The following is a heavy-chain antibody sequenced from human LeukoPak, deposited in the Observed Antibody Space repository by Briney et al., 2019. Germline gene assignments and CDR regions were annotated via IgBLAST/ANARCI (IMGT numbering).Heavy chain of an antibody. CDR1: GFTFSSYA. V-gene: IGHV3-23*01. CDR2: ISGSSGTT. CDR3: ATPLPFDY. J-gene: IGHJ4*02. Sequence: GGSLRLSCAASGFTFSSYAMSWVRQTPGKGPEWVSAISGSSGTTYYADSVKGRFTISRDNSKNTLYLQMNSLRAEDTAVYYCATPLPFDYWGQGTLVTVSS.